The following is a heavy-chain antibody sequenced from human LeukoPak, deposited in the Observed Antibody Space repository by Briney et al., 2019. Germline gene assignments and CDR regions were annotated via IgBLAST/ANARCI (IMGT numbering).Heavy chain of an antibody. V-gene: IGHV3-64D*09. CDR2: ISSNGGIT. CDR1: GFTFSNYA. J-gene: IGHJ4*02. Sequence: GGSLRLSCSASGFTFSNYAMHLVRQAPGKGLEYVSGISSNGGITYYADSVKGRFTVSRDNSKNMLYLQMNSLRAEDTAVYYCVKDKYPVVVAATLDYWGQGILVTVSS. D-gene: IGHD2-15*01. CDR3: VKDKYPVVVAATLDY.